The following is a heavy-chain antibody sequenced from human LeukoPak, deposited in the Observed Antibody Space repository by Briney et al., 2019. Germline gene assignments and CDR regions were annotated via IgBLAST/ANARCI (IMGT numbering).Heavy chain of an antibody. CDR3: ARDPSSWYYYYMDV. J-gene: IGHJ6*03. V-gene: IGHV3-48*01. D-gene: IGHD6-13*01. Sequence: GGSLRLSCAASGFTFSSYSMNWVRQAPGKGLEWVSYISSSSSTIYYADSVKGRFTISRDDAKNSLYLQMNSLRAEDTAVYYCARDPSSWYYYYMDVWGKGTTVTVSS. CDR1: GFTFSSYS. CDR2: ISSSSSTI.